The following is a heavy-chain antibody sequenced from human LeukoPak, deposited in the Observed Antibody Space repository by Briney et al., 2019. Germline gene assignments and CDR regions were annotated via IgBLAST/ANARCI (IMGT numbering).Heavy chain of an antibody. Sequence: SETLSLTCTVSGGSISSGGYYWSWIRQPPGKGLEWIGYIYHSGSTYYNPSLKSRVTISVDRSKNQFSLKLSSVTAADTAVYYCARAPGAEAIDSWGQGTLVTVSS. J-gene: IGHJ4*02. CDR1: GGSISSGGYY. CDR3: ARAPGAEAIDS. CDR2: IYHSGST. D-gene: IGHD6-25*01. V-gene: IGHV4-30-2*01.